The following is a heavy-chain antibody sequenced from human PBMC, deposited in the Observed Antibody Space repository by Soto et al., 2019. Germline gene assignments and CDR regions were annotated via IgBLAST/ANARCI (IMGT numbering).Heavy chain of an antibody. J-gene: IGHJ4*02. CDR3: ARLQAAAGDDDLTFDY. CDR1: GYSFTSDW. Sequence: PGESLKISCKGSGYSFTSDWISWMRQMPGKGLEWMGRIDPSDSYTNYSPSFQGHVTISADKSISTAYLQWSSLKASDTAMYYYARLQAAAGDDDLTFDYWGQGTLVTVSS. CDR2: IDPSDSYT. D-gene: IGHD6-13*01. V-gene: IGHV5-10-1*01.